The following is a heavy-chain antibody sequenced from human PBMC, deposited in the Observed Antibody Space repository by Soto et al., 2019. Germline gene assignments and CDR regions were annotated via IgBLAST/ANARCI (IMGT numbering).Heavy chain of an antibody. CDR3: ARDPLLTGDYDWYFDL. CDR1: GGSISSSSYY. V-gene: IGHV4-39*07. CDR2: IYYSGST. D-gene: IGHD7-27*01. J-gene: IGHJ2*01. Sequence: SETLSLTCTVSGGSISSSSYYWGWIRQPPGKGLEWIGSIYYSGSTYYNPSLKSRVTISVDTSKNQFSLKLSSVTAADTAVYYCARDPLLTGDYDWYFDLWGRGTLVTVSS.